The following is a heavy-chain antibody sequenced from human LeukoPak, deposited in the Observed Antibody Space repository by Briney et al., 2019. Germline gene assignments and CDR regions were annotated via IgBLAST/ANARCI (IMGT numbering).Heavy chain of an antibody. CDR1: GFTFSDNS. Sequence: PGGSLRPSCAASGFTFSDNSMNWVRQAPGKGLEWISYISSSGSSIDYTDSVKGRFTISRDNDKNSLYLQMSSLRAEDTALYYCTNQPILAGSIDYWGQGTLVTVSS. D-gene: IGHD3-9*01. V-gene: IGHV3-48*01. J-gene: IGHJ4*02. CDR3: TNQPILAGSIDY. CDR2: ISSSGSSI.